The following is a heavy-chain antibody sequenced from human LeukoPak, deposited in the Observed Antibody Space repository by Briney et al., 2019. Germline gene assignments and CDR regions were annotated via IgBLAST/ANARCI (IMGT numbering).Heavy chain of an antibody. V-gene: IGHV5-51*01. CDR1: GYSLTSYW. J-gene: IGHJ3*02. CDR3: ASPTTVTTIAFDI. Sequence: GESLKISCKGSGYSLTSYWIGWVRQMPGKGLEWMGIIYPGDSDTRYSPSFQGQVTISADKSISTAYLQWSSLKASDTAMYYCASPTTVTTIAFDIWGQGTMVTVSS. D-gene: IGHD4-17*01. CDR2: IYPGDSDT.